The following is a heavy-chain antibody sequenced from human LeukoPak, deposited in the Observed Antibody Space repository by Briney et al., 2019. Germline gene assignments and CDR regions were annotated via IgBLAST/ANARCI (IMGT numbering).Heavy chain of an antibody. CDR3: ARGHANTTYYFDY. Sequence: SETLSLTCTVSGDSISSYYWSWIRRPPGKGLEWIGYIYYTGSTNYNPSLKSRVTISVDTSKNQFSLKLSSVTAADTAVYYCARGHANTTYYFDYWGQGTLVTVSS. V-gene: IGHV4-59*12. D-gene: IGHD1-1*01. CDR1: GDSISSYY. J-gene: IGHJ4*02. CDR2: IYYTGST.